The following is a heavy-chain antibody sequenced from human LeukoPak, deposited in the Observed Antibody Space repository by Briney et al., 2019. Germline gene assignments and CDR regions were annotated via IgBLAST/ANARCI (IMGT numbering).Heavy chain of an antibody. CDR2: FSSSGGST. Sequence: QSGGSLRLSCAASGFTFSSYAMTWVRQAPGKGLEWVSTFSSSGGSTYYADSVKGRFTISRDSSKNTLFLQMNSLRAEDTAVYYCAKYCSGGNCYSGLYWGQGTLVTVSS. V-gene: IGHV3-23*01. D-gene: IGHD2-15*01. CDR1: GFTFSSYA. J-gene: IGHJ4*02. CDR3: AKYCSGGNCYSGLY.